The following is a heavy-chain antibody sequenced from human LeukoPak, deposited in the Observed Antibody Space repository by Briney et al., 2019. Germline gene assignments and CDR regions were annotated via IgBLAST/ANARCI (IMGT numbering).Heavy chain of an antibody. CDR1: GGSISSYY. CDR3: ARGGLGILTPLIDY. D-gene: IGHD3-9*01. CDR2: IYYSGST. Sequence: SETLSLTCTVSGGSISSYYWSWIRQPPGKGLEWIGYIYYSGSTNYNPSLKSRVTISVDTSKNQFSLKLSSVTAADTAVYYCARGGLGILTPLIDYWGQGTLVTVSS. J-gene: IGHJ4*02. V-gene: IGHV4-59*01.